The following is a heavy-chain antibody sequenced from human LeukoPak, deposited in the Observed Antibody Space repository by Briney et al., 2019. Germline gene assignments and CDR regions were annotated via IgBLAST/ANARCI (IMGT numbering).Heavy chain of an antibody. V-gene: IGHV3-7*01. J-gene: IGHJ4*02. D-gene: IGHD6-13*01. CDR1: AFTFSSYW. CDR2: IKEDGSEK. CDR3: ARGGYSSSWYISRDY. Sequence: GGTLRLSCAVSAFTFSSYWMTWVRQAPGKGLEWLANIKEDGSEKYYVDSVKGRFTISRDNAKNSLYLQMNSLRAEDTAVYYCARGGYSSSWYISRDYWGQGTLVTVSS.